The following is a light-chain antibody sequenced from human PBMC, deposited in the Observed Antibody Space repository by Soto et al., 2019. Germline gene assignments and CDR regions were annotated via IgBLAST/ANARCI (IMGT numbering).Light chain of an antibody. V-gene: IGKV1-39*01. Sequence: DIQMTQSPSSLSASVGDRVTITCRASQSISKYLNWYQQKPGKAPSLLMYAVSSLQGGVPPRFSGSASVTNFSLTIAGLQREDFATYLCQQSYRTPYTFGQGTKLEIK. CDR3: QQSYRTPYT. CDR2: AVS. J-gene: IGKJ2*01. CDR1: QSISKY.